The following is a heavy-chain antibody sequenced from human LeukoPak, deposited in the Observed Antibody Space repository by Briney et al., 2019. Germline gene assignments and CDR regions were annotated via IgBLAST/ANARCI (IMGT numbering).Heavy chain of an antibody. Sequence: GGSLRLSCAASGFTFSSYEMNWVRQAPGKGLEWVSAISGSGGSTYYADSMKGQFTISRDNSKNTLYLQMSSLRVEDTAVYYCAKDDSGRHPLAFDYWGQGTLVTVSS. CDR1: GFTFSSYE. D-gene: IGHD6-19*01. CDR3: AKDDSGRHPLAFDY. J-gene: IGHJ4*02. CDR2: ISGSGGST. V-gene: IGHV3-23*01.